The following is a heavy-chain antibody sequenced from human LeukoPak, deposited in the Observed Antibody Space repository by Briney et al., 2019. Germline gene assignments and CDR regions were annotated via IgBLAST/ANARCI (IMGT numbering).Heavy chain of an antibody. CDR3: ARGVVVVVAARAREVSWFDP. J-gene: IGHJ5*02. CDR2: SYPGDSDT. V-gene: IGHV5-51*01. Sequence: GESLNISCKGSGYSFTSYWIGWVRQMPGKGVEWMGISYPGDSDTSYSPSFQGQVTLSADKSLSTAYLQWSSLKASDTAMYYCARGVVVVVAARAREVSWFDPWGQGTLVTVSS. CDR1: GYSFTSYW. D-gene: IGHD2-15*01.